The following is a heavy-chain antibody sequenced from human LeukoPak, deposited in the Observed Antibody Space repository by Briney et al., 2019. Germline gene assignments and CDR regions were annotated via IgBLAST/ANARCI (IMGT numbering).Heavy chain of an antibody. CDR3: ARGGMMVTRHLDY. D-gene: IGHD2-21*02. CDR2: INHNGNVN. Sequence: GGSLRLSCAASGFTFSSYWMNWARQAPGKGLEWVASINHNGNVNYYVDSVKGRFTISRDNAKNSLYLQMSNLRAEDTAVYYCARGGMMVTRHLDYWGQGTLVTVSS. J-gene: IGHJ4*02. CDR1: GFTFSSYW. V-gene: IGHV3-7*03.